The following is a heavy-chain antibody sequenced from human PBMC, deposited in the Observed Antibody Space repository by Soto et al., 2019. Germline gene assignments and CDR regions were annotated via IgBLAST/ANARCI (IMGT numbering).Heavy chain of an antibody. CDR1: GLSLSKYA. Sequence: GSLRLCCAASGLSLSKYAMNWVRQAPGKGLEWVSGISSSGGNTAYGDSVKGRFTISRDNSKNTLYLQMNSLRADDAAVYFCAKGHDFWSSYSYYYGMYVWGQGTTVTVPS. CDR2: ISSSGGNT. CDR3: AKGHDFWSSYSYYYGMYV. J-gene: IGHJ6*02. V-gene: IGHV3-23*01. D-gene: IGHD3-3*01.